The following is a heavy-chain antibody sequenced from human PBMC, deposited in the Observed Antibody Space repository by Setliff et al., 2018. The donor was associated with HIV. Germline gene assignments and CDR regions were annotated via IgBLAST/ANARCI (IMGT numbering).Heavy chain of an antibody. Sequence: SETLSLTCAVSGGSIGSSNWWSWVRQPPGKGLEWIGYIYYSGSTDYNPSLKSRVTISVDTSKHQISLKLNSVTAADTAVYYCAGGTIVAPGGYFYYMDVWGKGATVTVSS. D-gene: IGHD6-6*01. CDR3: AGGTIVAPGGYFYYMDV. V-gene: IGHV4-4*02. J-gene: IGHJ6*03. CDR2: IYYSGST. CDR1: GGSIGSSNW.